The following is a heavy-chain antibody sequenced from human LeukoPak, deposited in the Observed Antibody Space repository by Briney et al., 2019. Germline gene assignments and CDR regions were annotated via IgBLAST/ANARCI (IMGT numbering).Heavy chain of an antibody. J-gene: IGHJ3*02. D-gene: IGHD2-2*01. CDR1: GFTVSSNY. CDR3: ARDCSSTSCYDAFDI. Sequence: GGSLRLSCAASGFTVSSNYMSWVRQAPGKGLEWVSVIYSDGSTYYADSVKGRFTISRDNSKNTLYLQMNSLRAEDTAVYYCARDCSSTSCYDAFDIWGQGTMVTVSS. V-gene: IGHV3-66*01. CDR2: IYSDGST.